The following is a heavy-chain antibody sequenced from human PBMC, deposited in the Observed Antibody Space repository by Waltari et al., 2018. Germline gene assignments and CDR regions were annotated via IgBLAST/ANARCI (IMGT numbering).Heavy chain of an antibody. J-gene: IGHJ3*01. Sequence: QLQLQESGPGLVKPSETLSLTCSVSGGSITRSRHYWGWIRQPPGQGLEWIGTISYAGATYSSPSLNSRVTVSRDTPKNQLSLTLGSVTASDTAVYYCATYIGASVGTAAFDVWGQGAMVTVSS. CDR3: ATYIGASVGTAAFDV. CDR2: ISYAGAT. D-gene: IGHD5-12*01. V-gene: IGHV4-39*01. CDR1: GGSITRSRHY.